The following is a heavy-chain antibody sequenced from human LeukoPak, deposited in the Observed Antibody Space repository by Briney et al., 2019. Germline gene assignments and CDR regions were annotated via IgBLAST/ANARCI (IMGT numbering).Heavy chain of an antibody. CDR3: AREGVAATFDY. V-gene: IGHV3-33*01. CDR1: GFTFSSYG. J-gene: IGHJ4*02. CDR2: IWYDGSNK. D-gene: IGHD2-15*01. Sequence: GRSLRLSCAASGFTFSSYGMHWVRQAPGKGLEWVAVIWYDGSNKYYADSVKGRFTISRDNSKNTLYLQMNSLRAEDTAVYYCAREGVAATFDYWGQGTLVTVSS.